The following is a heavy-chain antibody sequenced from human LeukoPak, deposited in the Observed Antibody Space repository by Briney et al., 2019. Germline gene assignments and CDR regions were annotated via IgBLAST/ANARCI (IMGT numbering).Heavy chain of an antibody. CDR2: ISYDGSNK. CDR1: GFTFSSYG. D-gene: IGHD6-13*01. V-gene: IGHV3-30*18. J-gene: IGHJ4*02. Sequence: GGSLRLSCAASGFTFSSYGMHWVRQAPGKGLEWVAVISYDGSNKYYADSVKGRFTISRDNSKNTLYLQMNSLRAEDTVVYYCAKDHSSSWYDYWGQGTLVTVSS. CDR3: AKDHSSSWYDY.